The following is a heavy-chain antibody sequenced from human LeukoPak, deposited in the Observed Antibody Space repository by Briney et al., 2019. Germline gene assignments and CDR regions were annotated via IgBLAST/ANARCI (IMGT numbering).Heavy chain of an antibody. CDR1: TFTFSSFA. D-gene: IGHD6-19*01. CDR3: AKDPEYSSGWYYYYGMDV. J-gene: IGHJ6*02. CDR2: ISGSGGST. Sequence: GGSLTLSWAASTFTFSSFAMSWVRQAPGKGLEWVSAISGSGGSTYYADSVKGRFTISRDNSKNTLYLQMNSLRAEDTAVYYCAKDPEYSSGWYYYYGMDVWGQGTTVTVSS. V-gene: IGHV3-23*01.